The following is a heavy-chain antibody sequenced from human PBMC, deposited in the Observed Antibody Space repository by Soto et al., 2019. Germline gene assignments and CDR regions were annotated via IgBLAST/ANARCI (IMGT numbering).Heavy chain of an antibody. CDR3: ARDYVDTAMPDYYYYGMDV. V-gene: IGHV1-69*06. D-gene: IGHD5-18*01. J-gene: IGHJ6*02. CDR1: GGTFSSYA. Sequence: ASVKVSCKASGGTFSSYAISWVRQAPGQGLEWMGGIIPIFGTANYAQKFQGRVTITADKSTSTAYMELSSLRSEDTAVYYCARDYVDTAMPDYYYYGMDVWGQGTTGTVSS. CDR2: IIPIFGTA.